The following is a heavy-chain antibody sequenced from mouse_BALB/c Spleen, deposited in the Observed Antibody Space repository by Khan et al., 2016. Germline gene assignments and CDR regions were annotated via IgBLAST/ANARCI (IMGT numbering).Heavy chain of an antibody. J-gene: IGHJ2*01. V-gene: IGHV1-63*02. CDR2: IYPGGGYT. CDR3: ARRDYYFDY. Sequence: QVQLKESGAELVRPGTSVKMSSKAAGYTFTNYWIGWVKQRPGHGLEWFGDIYPGGGYTNYNEKFKGKATLSSYSSSSTSYMPLSSLTSVDSAIYYCARRDYYFDYWGQGTTLTVSS. CDR1: GYTFTNYW.